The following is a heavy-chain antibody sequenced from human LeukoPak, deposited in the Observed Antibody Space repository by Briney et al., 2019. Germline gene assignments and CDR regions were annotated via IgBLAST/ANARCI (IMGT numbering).Heavy chain of an antibody. CDR1: GGSFSGYY. Sequence: KPSEALSLTCAVYGGSFSGYYWSWIRQPPGKGLEWIGEINHSGSTNYNPSLKSRVIISVDTSKNQFSLKLSSVTAADTAVYYCARQFLYGSGSYYSYYFDYWGQGTLVTVSS. CDR2: INHSGST. V-gene: IGHV4-34*01. J-gene: IGHJ4*02. CDR3: ARQFLYGSGSYYSYYFDY. D-gene: IGHD3-10*01.